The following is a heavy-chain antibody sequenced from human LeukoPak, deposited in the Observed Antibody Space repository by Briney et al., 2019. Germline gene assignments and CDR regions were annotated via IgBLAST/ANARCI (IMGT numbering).Heavy chain of an antibody. J-gene: IGHJ6*03. V-gene: IGHV3-20*04. CDR2: INWSGGST. Sequence: PGGSLRLSCAASGFTFDDYGMSWVRQAPGKGLEWVSGINWSGGSTGYADSVKGRLTISRDNAKNSLYLQMNSLRAEDTALYYCARADEYYYYYMDVWGKGTTVTVSS. CDR1: GFTFDDYG. CDR3: ARADEYYYYYMDV.